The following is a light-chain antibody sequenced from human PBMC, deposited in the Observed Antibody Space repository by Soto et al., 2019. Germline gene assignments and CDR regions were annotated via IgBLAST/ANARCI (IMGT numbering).Light chain of an antibody. Sequence: QSVLTQPASVSGSPGQSITISCTGTSSDVGGYNYVSWYQQHPGKAPKLMIYDVSNRPSGVSNRFSGSKSGNTASLTISGLPAEDEADYYCSSYTSSSTLEAVFGGGTKLTVL. CDR1: SSDVGGYNY. CDR2: DVS. V-gene: IGLV2-14*01. J-gene: IGLJ2*01. CDR3: SSYTSSSTLEAV.